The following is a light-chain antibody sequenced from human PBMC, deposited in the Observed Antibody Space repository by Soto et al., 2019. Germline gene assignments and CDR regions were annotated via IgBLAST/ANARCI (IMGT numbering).Light chain of an antibody. CDR2: AAS. V-gene: IGKV1-9*01. CDR1: QGISSY. J-gene: IGKJ1*01. Sequence: DIQLTQSPSFLSASVGDRVTITCRASQGISSYLAWYQQKPGKAPKLLIYAASTLQSGVPSRFSGSGSGTEFTLQISSLQPEDFATYYCQQLNSYPRTFGQGTKVEIK. CDR3: QQLNSYPRT.